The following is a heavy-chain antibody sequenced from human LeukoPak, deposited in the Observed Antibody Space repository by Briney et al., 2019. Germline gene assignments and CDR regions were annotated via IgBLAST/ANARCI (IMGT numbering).Heavy chain of an antibody. CDR2: IYHSGST. J-gene: IGHJ5*02. D-gene: IGHD3-22*01. Sequence: SETLSLTCIVSGDSITSSYYWGWIRQTPGKGLEWIGNIYHSGSTYYNPSLKTRVTISVDTSKNQFSLRLRTVTAADTAIYYCAREYYDSSYPHWFDPWGQGTLVTVSS. CDR3: AREYYDSSYPHWFDP. V-gene: IGHV4-38-2*02. CDR1: GDSITSSYY.